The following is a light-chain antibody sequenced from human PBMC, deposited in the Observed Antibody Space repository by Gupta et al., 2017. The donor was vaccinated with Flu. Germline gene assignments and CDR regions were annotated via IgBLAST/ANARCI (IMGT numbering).Light chain of an antibody. Sequence: ATINCKSSQSVLHSSDNKNYLAWYQQQPGQPPKLLISWASTRESVVPDLFGGSGAGTDFPITISRLEAEEVVFYCCQEYANPRTFGQGTKVEIK. V-gene: IGKV4-1*01. CDR1: QSVLHSSDNKNY. J-gene: IGKJ1*01. CDR3: QEYANPRT. CDR2: WAS.